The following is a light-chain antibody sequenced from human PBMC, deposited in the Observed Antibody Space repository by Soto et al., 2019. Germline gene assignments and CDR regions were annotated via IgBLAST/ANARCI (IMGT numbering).Light chain of an antibody. V-gene: IGKV3D-15*01. CDR3: QQYKDWPPLT. CDR1: QNVNIN. CDR2: GAS. J-gene: IGKJ4*01. Sequence: EIVMTQSPVTLSVSPGERVTLSCRASQNVNINLAWYQQRPGQAPRVLIYGASNRASGIPDRFSGSGSGTDFTLTIISLEPYDFALYYCQQYKDWPPLTFGGGTRVEIK.